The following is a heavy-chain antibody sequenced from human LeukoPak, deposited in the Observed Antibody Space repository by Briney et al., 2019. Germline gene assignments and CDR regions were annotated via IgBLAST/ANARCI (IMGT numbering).Heavy chain of an antibody. J-gene: IGHJ5*02. D-gene: IGHD1-7*01. CDR1: GYTFTGYY. V-gene: IGHV1-2*02. CDR3: ARVYNWNYVDWFDP. Sequence: ASAKVSCKASGYTFTGYYMHWVRQAPGQGLEWMGWINPNSGGTNYAQKFQGRVTMTRDTSISTAYMELSRLRSDDTAVYYCARVYNWNYVDWFDPWGQGTLVTVSS. CDR2: INPNSGGT.